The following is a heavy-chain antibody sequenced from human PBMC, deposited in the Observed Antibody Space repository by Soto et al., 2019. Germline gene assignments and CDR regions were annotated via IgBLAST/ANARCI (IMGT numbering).Heavy chain of an antibody. J-gene: IGHJ5*02. V-gene: IGHV3-21*01. Sequence: GGSLRLSCAASGFTFSIYSMNWVRHAPGKGLEWVSSISSSSSYIYYADSVKGRFTISGDNAKNSLYLQMNSLRAEDTAVYYCARVYSSSWSHWFNPWGQGTLVTVSS. CDR3: ARVYSSSWSHWFNP. D-gene: IGHD6-13*01. CDR2: ISSSSSYI. CDR1: GFTFSIYS.